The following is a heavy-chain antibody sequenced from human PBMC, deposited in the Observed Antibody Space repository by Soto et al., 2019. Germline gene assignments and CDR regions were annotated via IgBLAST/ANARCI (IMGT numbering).Heavy chain of an antibody. CDR1: GFTFSSYG. V-gene: IGHV3-30*18. D-gene: IGHD3-3*01. Sequence: PGGSLRLSCAASGFTFSSYGMHWVRQAPGKGLEWVAVISYDGSNKYYADSVKGRFTISRDNSKNTLYLQMNSLRAEDTAVYYCAKGRHTITIFVPYGMDVWGQGTTVTVSS. CDR3: AKGRHTITIFVPYGMDV. CDR2: ISYDGSNK. J-gene: IGHJ6*02.